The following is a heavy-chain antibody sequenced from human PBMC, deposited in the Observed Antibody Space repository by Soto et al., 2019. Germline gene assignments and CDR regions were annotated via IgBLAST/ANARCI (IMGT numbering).Heavy chain of an antibody. D-gene: IGHD1-26*01. CDR1: GGSISSSISF. V-gene: IGHV4-39*01. CDR2: VYYNGTT. Sequence: SETLSRTCTVSGGSISSSISFWAWIRQPPGKGLEWIGNVYYNGTTYYNPSLKGRVTVSMDTSKNQFSLKLSSVAAADSAVYYCAIHPDVTGQCTFDSCHGRYHIGMDGWRQGTTVTVSS. J-gene: IGHJ6*02. CDR3: AIHPDVTGQCTFDSCHGRYHIGMDG.